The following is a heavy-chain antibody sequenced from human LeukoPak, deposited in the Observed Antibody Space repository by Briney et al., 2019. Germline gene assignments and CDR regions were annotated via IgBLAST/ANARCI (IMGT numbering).Heavy chain of an antibody. CDR3: ARDSHYDFWSGYYPSFYY. CDR1: GFTFSSYS. CDR2: ISSSSSYI. V-gene: IGHV3-21*01. D-gene: IGHD3-3*01. J-gene: IGHJ4*02. Sequence: GGSLRLSCAASGFTFSSYSMNWVRQAPGKGLEWVSSISSSSSYIYYADSVKGRFTISRDNAKNSLYLQMNSLRAEDTAVYYCARDSHYDFWSGYYPSFYYWGQGTLVTVSS.